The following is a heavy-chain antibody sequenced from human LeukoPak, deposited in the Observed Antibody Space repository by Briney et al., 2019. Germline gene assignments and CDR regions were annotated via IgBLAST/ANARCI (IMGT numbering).Heavy chain of an antibody. CDR1: IGSISSSKW. D-gene: IGHD1/OR15-1a*01. J-gene: IGHJ6*02. CDR3: ARQKWEQQGRDHYFNGLDV. Sequence: PSETLSLTCSVSIGSISSSKWWSWVRQSPVKGLEWIGEIYLYGTTNYNPSFTSRVTMSVDRSRNQFSLKLTSVTAADTAVYYCARQKWEQQGRDHYFNGLDVWGPGTTVIVSS. CDR2: IYLYGTT. V-gene: IGHV4-4*02.